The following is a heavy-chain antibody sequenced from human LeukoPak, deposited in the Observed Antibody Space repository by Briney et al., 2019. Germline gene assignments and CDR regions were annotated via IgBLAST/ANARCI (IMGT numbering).Heavy chain of an antibody. V-gene: IGHV4-30-4*01. J-gene: IGHJ5*02. Sequence: ASETLSLTCIVSGVSISSGDYYWSWIRQPPGKGLEWIGYIYYSGSTYYNPSLKSRVTISVDTSKNQFSLKLSSVTAADTAVYYCARETLTTSRWYNPWGQGTLVTVSS. CDR1: GVSISSGDYY. CDR2: IYYSGST. CDR3: ARETLTTSRWYNP. D-gene: IGHD4-17*01.